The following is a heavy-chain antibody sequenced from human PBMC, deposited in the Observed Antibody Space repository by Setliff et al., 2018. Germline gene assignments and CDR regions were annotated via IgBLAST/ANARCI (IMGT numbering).Heavy chain of an antibody. Sequence: PSETLSLTCAVSGYSISSGYYWGWIRQPPGKGLEWIGSIHHRGSTYYNPSLKSRVTTLVDTSKNHFSLKLSSVTAADTAVYYCARDPLTTNRRRAFDIWGQGTMVTVSS. CDR2: IHHRGST. V-gene: IGHV4-38-2*02. J-gene: IGHJ3*02. CDR1: GYSISSGYY. CDR3: ARDPLTTNRRRAFDI. D-gene: IGHD4-17*01.